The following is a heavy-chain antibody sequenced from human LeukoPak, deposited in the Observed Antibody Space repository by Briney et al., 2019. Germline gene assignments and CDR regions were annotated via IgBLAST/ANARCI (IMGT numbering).Heavy chain of an antibody. CDR3: ARDRGSWYVDY. V-gene: IGHV3-7*01. Sequence: GGSLRLSCAASGFTFTTYAMSWVRQAPGKGLEWVANIKPDGSEKWYVDSVKGRFTISRDNAKNSLSLQMNSLRAEDTAVYYCARDRGSWYVDYWGQGTLVTVSS. J-gene: IGHJ4*02. D-gene: IGHD6-13*01. CDR1: GFTFTTYA. CDR2: IKPDGSEK.